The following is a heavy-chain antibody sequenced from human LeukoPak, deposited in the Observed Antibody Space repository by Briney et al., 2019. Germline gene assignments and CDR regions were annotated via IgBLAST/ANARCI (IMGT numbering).Heavy chain of an antibody. J-gene: IGHJ4*02. Sequence: SETLSLTCAVYGGSFSGYYWSWIRQPPGKGLEWIGEINHSGSTNYNPSLKSRVTISVDESKNQFSLKLSSVTAADTAVYYCARDLVENSRGHDFWGQGILVIVSS. V-gene: IGHV4-34*01. CDR3: ARDLVENSRGHDF. CDR2: INHSGST. D-gene: IGHD2-15*01. CDR1: GGSFSGYY.